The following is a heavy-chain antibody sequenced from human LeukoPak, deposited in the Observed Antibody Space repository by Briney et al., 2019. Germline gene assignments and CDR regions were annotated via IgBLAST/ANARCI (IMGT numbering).Heavy chain of an antibody. CDR1: GFTFSGST. D-gene: IGHD1-26*01. CDR2: IRSKANNYAT. V-gene: IGHV3-73*01. CDR3: IRGAASGSYYGLDV. J-gene: IGHJ6*02. Sequence: GSLRLSCAASGFTFSGSTIHWVRQASGEGLEWVGRIRSKANNYATAYATSVKGRFTLSRDDSDNTAYLQMNSLKTEDTAVYFCIRGAASGSYYGLDVWGQGATVTVSS.